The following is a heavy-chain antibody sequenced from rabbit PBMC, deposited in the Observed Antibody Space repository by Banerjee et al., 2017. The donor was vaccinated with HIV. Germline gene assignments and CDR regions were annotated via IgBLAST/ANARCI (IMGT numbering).Heavy chain of an antibody. V-gene: IGHV1S45*01. CDR2: IYAGSSAKT. CDR1: GFSFSGGYD. D-gene: IGHD1-1*01. Sequence: QEQLVESGGGLVQPEGSLTLTCKVSGFSFSGGYDMCWVRQAPGKGLEWIGCIYAGSSAKTYYASWAKGRFTISKTSSTTVTLQMTSLTAADTATYFCARSAGYSNLGDGYFKLWGQGTLVTVS. CDR3: ARSAGYSNLGDGYFKL. J-gene: IGHJ4*01.